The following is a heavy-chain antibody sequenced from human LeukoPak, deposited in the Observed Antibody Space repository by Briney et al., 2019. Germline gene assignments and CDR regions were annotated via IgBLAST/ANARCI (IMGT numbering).Heavy chain of an antibody. D-gene: IGHD3-3*01. CDR2: ISFDGSDK. CDR3: ATHYREGVSGWEYFQH. J-gene: IGHJ1*01. V-gene: IGHV3-30*03. Sequence: QPGRSLRLSCAASGFTFSSYAMHWVRQAPGKGLEWVAFISFDGSDKYYAESAKGRLTISRDNSKNTLDLQMNSLRVEDTSVYYCATHYREGVSGWEYFQHWGQGTLVTVSS. CDR1: GFTFSSYA.